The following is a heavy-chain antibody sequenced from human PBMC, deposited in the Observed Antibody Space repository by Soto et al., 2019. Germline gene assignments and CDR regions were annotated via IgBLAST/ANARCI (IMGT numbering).Heavy chain of an antibody. CDR2: IDSRSKYI. Sequence: EVQLVESGGGLVKPGGSLRLSCVASGFTFNTYTMHWVRQAPGKGLEWLSSIDSRSKYIYYADSVKGRFTISRDNAQNSLYLQMSSLRDEDTAVYYCTRDKNLLLNQFYFDYWGQGTLLTVSS. V-gene: IGHV3-21*02. J-gene: IGHJ4*02. CDR3: TRDKNLLLNQFYFDY. CDR1: GFTFNTYT. D-gene: IGHD2-15*01.